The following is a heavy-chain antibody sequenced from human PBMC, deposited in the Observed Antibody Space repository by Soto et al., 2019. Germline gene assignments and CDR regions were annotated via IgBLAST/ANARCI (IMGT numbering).Heavy chain of an antibody. V-gene: IGHV4-30-4*01. Sequence: QVQLQESGPGLVRPSQTLSLTCSVSGASIYNGCYFWQWIRQSPGKGMEWSGNIHNSGSPYNHPSLKSRVTIPAGTSMNQFSLALTSVTAADPAMYYCARGSTPEKVDSWGQGSLVTVSS. CDR2: IHNSGSP. J-gene: IGHJ4*02. CDR3: ARGSTPEKVDS. CDR1: GASIYNGCYF.